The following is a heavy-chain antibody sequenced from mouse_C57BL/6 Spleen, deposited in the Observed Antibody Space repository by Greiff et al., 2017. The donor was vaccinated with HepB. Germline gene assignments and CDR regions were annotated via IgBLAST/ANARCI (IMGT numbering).Heavy chain of an antibody. V-gene: IGHV1-76*01. D-gene: IGHD2-3*01. CDR2: IYPGSGNT. J-gene: IGHJ1*03. Sequence: QVQLQQSGAELVRPGASVKLSCKASGYTFTDYYINWVKQRPGQGLEWIARIYPGSGNTYYNEKFKGKATLTAEKSSSTAYMQPSSLTSEDSAVYFCARDYDGLYFDVWGTGTTVTVSS. CDR1: GYTFTDYY. CDR3: ARDYDGLYFDV.